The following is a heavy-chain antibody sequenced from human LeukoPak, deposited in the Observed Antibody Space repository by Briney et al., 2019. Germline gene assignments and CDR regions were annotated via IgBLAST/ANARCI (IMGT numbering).Heavy chain of an antibody. D-gene: IGHD3-3*01. CDR1: GYTFTSYG. Sequence: GASVKVSCKASGYTFTSYGISWVRQAPGQGLEWVGWISAYNGNTNYAQKLQGRVTMTTDTSTSTAYMELRSLRSDDTAVYYCARDIPYFGVVPYYYYYMDVWGKGTTVTVSS. CDR3: ARDIPYFGVVPYYYYYMDV. J-gene: IGHJ6*03. CDR2: ISAYNGNT. V-gene: IGHV1-18*01.